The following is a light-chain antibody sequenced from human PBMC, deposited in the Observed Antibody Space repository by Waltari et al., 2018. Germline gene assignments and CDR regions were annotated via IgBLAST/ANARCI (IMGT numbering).Light chain of an antibody. J-gene: IGKJ1*01. V-gene: IGKV2-30*02. CDR1: QSLVHSDGNTH. CDR3: MQATLWPWT. Sequence: DVVMTQSPLSLPVTLGQPASISCRSSQSLVHSDGNTHLNWFQQRPGQSPRRLIYKVSNRDSGVPDRFSGSGSGTDFTMKISRVEAEDVGVFYCMQATLWPWTFGQGTKVEI. CDR2: KVS.